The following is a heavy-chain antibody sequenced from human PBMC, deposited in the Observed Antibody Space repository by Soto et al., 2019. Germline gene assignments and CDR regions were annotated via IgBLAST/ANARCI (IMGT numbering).Heavy chain of an antibody. CDR2: ISYDGRNI. J-gene: IGHJ3*01. V-gene: IGHV3-30-3*01. Sequence: QLVESGGGVVQPGRSLRLTCTGSGFTFSLFAMHWVRQAPGKGLEWVTVISYDGRNIYYADSVMGRFTISRDNSKNTVYLQMNNLRSEDTAVYYCAAPLYCGNDCYQAAVNTWGYGTVVTASS. CDR1: GFTFSLFA. CDR3: AAPLYCGNDCYQAAVNT. D-gene: IGHD2-21*02.